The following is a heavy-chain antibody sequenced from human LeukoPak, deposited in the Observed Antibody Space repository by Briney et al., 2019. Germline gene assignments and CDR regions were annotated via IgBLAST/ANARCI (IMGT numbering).Heavy chain of an antibody. J-gene: IGHJ3*02. V-gene: IGHV3-23*01. CDR3: ARDVVSDAFDI. D-gene: IGHD2-2*01. CDR1: KFTFNSCA. CDR2: ITGSGGST. Sequence: TGGSLRLSCAASKFTFNSCAMSWVRQAPGKGLEWVSGITGSGGSTYYADSVKGRFTISRDNAKNSLYLQMNSLRAEDTAVYYCARDVVSDAFDIWGQGTMVTVSS.